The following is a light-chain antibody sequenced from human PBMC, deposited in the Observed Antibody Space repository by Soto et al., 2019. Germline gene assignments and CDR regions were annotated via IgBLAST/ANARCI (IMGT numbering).Light chain of an antibody. V-gene: IGKV1-39*01. CDR3: QQSYNTPRT. Sequence: DIQMTQSPSSLSASVGDRVTITCRASQSISNYLNWYQHKPGKAPKLLIYAASSLQSGVPSRFSGSGSGTDFTLTISSLQPEDFATYSCQQSYNTPRTFGQGTKPEIK. CDR1: QSISNY. J-gene: IGKJ2*01. CDR2: AAS.